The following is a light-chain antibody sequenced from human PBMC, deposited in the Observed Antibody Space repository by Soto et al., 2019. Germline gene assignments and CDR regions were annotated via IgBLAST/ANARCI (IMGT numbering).Light chain of an antibody. V-gene: IGKV3-20*01. CDR3: QSDGPAPPRT. CDR1: PSLRVSS. CDR2: GAS. Sequence: EIVLTQSPGTLSLSPGERATLSCRASPSLRVSSLAGYQQKPGQAPRLLIYGASSRATGTPDRFSGSGSRTGFTLTISRLEPEAFAVYYCQSDGPAPPRTVGQGTKLQMK. J-gene: IGKJ2*01.